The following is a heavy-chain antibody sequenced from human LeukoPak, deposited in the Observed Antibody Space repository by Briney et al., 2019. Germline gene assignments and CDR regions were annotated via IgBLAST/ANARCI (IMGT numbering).Heavy chain of an antibody. J-gene: IGHJ4*02. V-gene: IGHV3-66*01. CDR3: ARVQYSTTYYFDY. CDR2: IYSGGST. D-gene: IGHD6-6*01. Sequence: PGGSLRLSCAASGFTVSSNYMSWVRQALGKGLEWVSVIYSGGSTYYADSVKGRFTISRDNSKNTLYLQMNSLRAEDTAVYYCARVQYSTTYYFDYWGQGTLVTVSS. CDR1: GFTVSSNY.